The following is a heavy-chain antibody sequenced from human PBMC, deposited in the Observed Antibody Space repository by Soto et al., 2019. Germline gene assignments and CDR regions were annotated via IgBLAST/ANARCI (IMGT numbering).Heavy chain of an antibody. CDR3: ARAGSQIQPWPHFDY. J-gene: IGHJ4*02. CDR2: IIPISGTA. D-gene: IGHD5-18*01. Sequence: QVQLVQSGAAVKKPGSSVNVSCKASGGTFSSYVISWVRQAPGQGLEWMGGIIPISGTANYAQKFQDRVTIIADESTSTAYMKLTSLRSEDTAVYYCARAGSQIQPWPHFDYWGQGTLVTVSS. V-gene: IGHV1-69*12. CDR1: GGTFSSYV.